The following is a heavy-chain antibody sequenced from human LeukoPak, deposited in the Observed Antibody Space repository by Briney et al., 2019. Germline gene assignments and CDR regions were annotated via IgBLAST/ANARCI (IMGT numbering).Heavy chain of an antibody. CDR1: GGSISSSSYY. CDR2: IYYSGST. Sequence: SETLSLTCTVSGGSISSSSYYWGWIRQPPGKGLEWIGSIYYSGSTYYNPSLKSRVTISVDTSKNQFSLKLSSVTAADTAVYYCARKVVYLIGAFDIWGQGTMVTVSS. D-gene: IGHD2-8*01. CDR3: ARKVVYLIGAFDI. J-gene: IGHJ3*02. V-gene: IGHV4-39*01.